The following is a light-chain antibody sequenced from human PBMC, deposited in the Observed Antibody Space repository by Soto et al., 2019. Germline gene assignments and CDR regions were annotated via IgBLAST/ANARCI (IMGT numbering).Light chain of an antibody. Sequence: EIVLTQSPVTLSLSPGERATLSCRASQSVSSRYFAWYQQKPGQATRLLIYAASSTAAGIPDRFSGSGSGTDFSLTISRLEPEDFAVYYCHQYASSRTFGPGTKVE. J-gene: IGKJ1*01. V-gene: IGKV3-20*01. CDR2: AAS. CDR3: HQYASSRT. CDR1: QSVSSRY.